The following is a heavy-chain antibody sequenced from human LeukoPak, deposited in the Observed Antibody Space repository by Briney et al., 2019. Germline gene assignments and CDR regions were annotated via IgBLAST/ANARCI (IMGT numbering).Heavy chain of an antibody. CDR2: VNSDGTRT. J-gene: IGHJ4*02. Sequence: GGSLTLSCAASEISFSSSWMHWVRQGPGKGLVWVSRVNSDGTRTNYADSVKGRFAISRDNAKNMLYLQMNSLRAEDTAVYYCAKILRAAVTQLYYFDYWGQGTLVTVSS. CDR3: AKILRAAVTQLYYFDY. D-gene: IGHD6-13*01. V-gene: IGHV3-74*01. CDR1: EISFSSSW.